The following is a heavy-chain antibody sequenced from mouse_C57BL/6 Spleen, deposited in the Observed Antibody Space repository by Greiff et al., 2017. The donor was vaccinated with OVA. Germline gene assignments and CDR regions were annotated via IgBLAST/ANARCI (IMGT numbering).Heavy chain of an antibody. J-gene: IGHJ2*01. Sequence: DVMLVESGGGLVKPGGSLKLSCAASGFTFSSYAMSWVRQTPEKRLEWVATISDGGSYTYYPDNVKGRFTISRDNAKNNLYLQMSHLKSEDTAMYYCARDLSGYYFDYWGQGTTLTVSS. CDR3: ARDLSGYYFDY. CDR1: GFTFSSYA. D-gene: IGHD1-1*01. V-gene: IGHV5-4*01. CDR2: ISDGGSYT.